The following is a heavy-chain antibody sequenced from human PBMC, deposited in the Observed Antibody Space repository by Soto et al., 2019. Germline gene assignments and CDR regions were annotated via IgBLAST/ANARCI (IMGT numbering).Heavy chain of an antibody. Sequence: SETLSLTCTVSGGSISSYYWSWIRQPPGKGLEWIGYIYYSGSTNYNPSLKSRVTISVDTSKNQFSLYLEMNSLKTDDTAVYYCAADLPDWGAYAFDYWGQGTLVTVSS. CDR2: IYYSGST. CDR1: GGSISSYY. CDR3: AADLPDWGAYAFDY. V-gene: IGHV4-59*08. D-gene: IGHD3-16*01. J-gene: IGHJ4*02.